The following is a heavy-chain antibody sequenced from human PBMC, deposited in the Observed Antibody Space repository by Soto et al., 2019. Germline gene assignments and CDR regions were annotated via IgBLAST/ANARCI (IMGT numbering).Heavy chain of an antibody. J-gene: IGHJ3*02. Sequence: QVQLQQWGAGLLKPSETLSLTCAVYGGSVSSGRYYWSWIRQPPGMGLEWIGEMSHIGGTHFNPSPKSRLTISVDTYKNQFSLKMSHGTAADTALYYCARVERGTATTVVDAFDIWGPGTMVTVSS. CDR3: ARVERGTATTVVDAFDI. V-gene: IGHV4-34*01. CDR2: MSHIGGT. CDR1: GGSVSSGRYY. D-gene: IGHD1-1*01.